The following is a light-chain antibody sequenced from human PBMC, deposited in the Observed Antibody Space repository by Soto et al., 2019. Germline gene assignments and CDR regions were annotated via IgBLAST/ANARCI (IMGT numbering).Light chain of an antibody. CDR1: SSDVGGYNY. CDR2: EVS. J-gene: IGLJ1*01. CDR3: SSYAGSNRSV. V-gene: IGLV2-8*01. Sequence: QSALTQPPSASGSPGQSVTISCTGTSSDVGGYNYVSWYQQHPGKAPKLMIYEVSKRPSGVPDRFSGSKSGNMASLTVSGLQAEDEADYYCSSYAGSNRSVFGTGTKLTVL.